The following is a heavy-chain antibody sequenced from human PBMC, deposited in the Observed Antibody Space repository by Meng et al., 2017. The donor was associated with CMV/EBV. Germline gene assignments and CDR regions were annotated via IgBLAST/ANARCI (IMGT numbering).Heavy chain of an antibody. D-gene: IGHD1-14*01. V-gene: IGHV1-18*01. J-gene: IGHJ6*02. CDR1: GYTFTSYG. CDR3: ARDEAELGWNQENYYYYGMDV. Sequence: ASVKVSCKASGYTFTSYGISWVRQAPGQGLEWMGWISAYNGNTNYAQKPQGRVTMTTDTSTSTAYMELRSLRSDDTAVYYCARDEAELGWNQENYYYYGMDVWGQGTTVTVSS. CDR2: ISAYNGNT.